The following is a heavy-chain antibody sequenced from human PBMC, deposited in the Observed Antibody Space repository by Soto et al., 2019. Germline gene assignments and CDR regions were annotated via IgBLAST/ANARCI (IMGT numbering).Heavy chain of an antibody. J-gene: IGHJ4*02. CDR3: ASLLDLLLYRYASTLSDY. CDR1: GFTFSRYG. D-gene: IGHD3-10*01. CDR2: ISYDGSNK. Sequence: PGGSLGLSCAASGFTFSRYGMHCVRQAPGKGLEWVAVISYDGSNKYYADSVKGRFTISRDNSKNTLYLQMNSLRAEDPAVYYCASLLDLLLYRYASTLSDYWGPGTLVTVFS. V-gene: IGHV3-30*03.